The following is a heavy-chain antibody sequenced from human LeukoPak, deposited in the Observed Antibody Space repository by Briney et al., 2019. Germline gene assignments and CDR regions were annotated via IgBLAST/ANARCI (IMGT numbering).Heavy chain of an antibody. CDR1: GGSISSSSYY. CDR2: IYYSGST. CDR3: AREGGYSYGYRGGDY. V-gene: IGHV4-39*07. J-gene: IGHJ4*02. D-gene: IGHD5-18*01. Sequence: SETLSLTCTVSGGSISSSSYYWGWIRRRPGKGLEWIGSIYYSGSTYYNPSLKSRVTISVDTSKNQFSLKLSSVTAADTAVYYCAREGGYSYGYRGGDYWGQGTLVTVSS.